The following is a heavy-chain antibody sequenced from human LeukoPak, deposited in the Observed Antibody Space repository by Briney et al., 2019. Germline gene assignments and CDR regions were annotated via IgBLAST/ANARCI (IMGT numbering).Heavy chain of an antibody. CDR2: IKSKTGGGTT. Sequence: GGSLRLSCAASGFTFSNAWMNWVRQAPGKGLEWVGRIKSKTGGGTTDYAAPVKGRFTISRDDSKNTLYLQMSSLKTEDTAVYYCTTVAVIAVAGFDYWGQGTLVTVSS. CDR1: GFTFSNAW. J-gene: IGHJ4*02. V-gene: IGHV3-15*01. D-gene: IGHD6-19*01. CDR3: TTVAVIAVAGFDY.